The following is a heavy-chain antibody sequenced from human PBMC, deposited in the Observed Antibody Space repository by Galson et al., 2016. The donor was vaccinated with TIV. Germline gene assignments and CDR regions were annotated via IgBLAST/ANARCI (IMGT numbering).Heavy chain of an antibody. V-gene: IGHV3-21*01. D-gene: IGHD3-16*01. CDR2: ISGRSSYT. CDR3: ARDGARVGAHDAFDI. CDR1: GFTFSSYK. J-gene: IGHJ3*02. Sequence: SLRLSCAASGFTFSSYKMNWVRQAPGKGLEWVSSISGRSSYTHYADSVKGRVTISRDNANNSLYLQMNSLKAEDTAVYYCARDGARVGAHDAFDIWGQGTMVTVSS.